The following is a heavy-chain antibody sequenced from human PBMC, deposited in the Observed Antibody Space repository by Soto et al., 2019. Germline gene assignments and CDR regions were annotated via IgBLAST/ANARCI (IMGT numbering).Heavy chain of an antibody. J-gene: IGHJ6*02. V-gene: IGHV2-5*02. CDR1: GFSLSTSGVA. CDR2: IYWDDDK. CDR3: AQGSPSRCGDYCGGASPHILKPHYGLDV. Sequence: QITLKQSGPTLVKPTQALTLTCTFSGFSLSTSGVAVGWIRQPPGKALEWLALIYWDDDKRYSPSLKSRLTIAKDTSKNQVVLTKTNIEPVDTDTCYCAQGSPSRCGDYCGGASPHILKPHYGLDVWGQGTTVTVSS. D-gene: IGHD4-17*01.